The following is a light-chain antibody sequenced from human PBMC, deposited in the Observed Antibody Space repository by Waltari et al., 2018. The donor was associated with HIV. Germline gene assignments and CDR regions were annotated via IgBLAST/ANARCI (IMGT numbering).Light chain of an antibody. CDR1: QGIRTD. J-gene: IGKJ1*01. V-gene: IGKV1-6*01. CDR3: LQDYNYPLT. Sequence: AIQMTQSPSSLSASVGDRVTLSCRASQGIRTDLGWYQQKPGKAPKLLIYTAYSLQSGVPSRFSGSGSGTDFTLTISSLEPEDFATYYCLQDYNYPLTFGQGTKVEIK. CDR2: TAY.